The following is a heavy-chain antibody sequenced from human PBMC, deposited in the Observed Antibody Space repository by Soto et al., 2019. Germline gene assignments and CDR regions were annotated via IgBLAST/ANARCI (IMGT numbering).Heavy chain of an antibody. J-gene: IGHJ6*03. V-gene: IGHV3-33*01. D-gene: IGHD1-26*01. Sequence: GGSLRLSCAASGFTFSSYGIHWVRQAPGKGLEWVAVIWYDGSNKYYADSGKGRFTISRDNSKNTLYLQMNSLRAEDTAVYYCAIAQAYLPYMDVWGNATSVTVSS. CDR3: AIAQAYLPYMDV. CDR1: GFTFSSYG. CDR2: IWYDGSNK.